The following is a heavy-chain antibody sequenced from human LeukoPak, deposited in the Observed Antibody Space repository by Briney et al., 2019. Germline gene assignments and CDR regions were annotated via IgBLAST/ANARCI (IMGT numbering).Heavy chain of an antibody. CDR2: ISAYNGNT. Sequence: ASVKVSCKASGYTFTSYGVSWVRQAPGQGLEWMGWISAYNGNTNYAQKLQGRVTMTTDTSTSTAYMELRSLRSDDTAVYYCAYRLLWFGELLYWGQGTLVTVSS. J-gene: IGHJ4*02. CDR1: GYTFTSYG. D-gene: IGHD3-10*01. CDR3: AYRLLWFGELLY. V-gene: IGHV1-18*01.